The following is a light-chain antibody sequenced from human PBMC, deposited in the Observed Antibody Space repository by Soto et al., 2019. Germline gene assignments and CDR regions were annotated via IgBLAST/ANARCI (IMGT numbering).Light chain of an antibody. CDR1: SSDVGGYNY. CDR3: SSYTSRSTLV. V-gene: IGLV2-14*01. Sequence: QSALTQPASVSGSPGQSITISCTGTSSDVGGYNYVSWYQQHPGKAPKLMIYDVSDRPSGVSSRFSGSKSGNMASLTISGLQAEDEADYYCSSYTSRSTLVFGGGTKLTVL. J-gene: IGLJ2*01. CDR2: DVS.